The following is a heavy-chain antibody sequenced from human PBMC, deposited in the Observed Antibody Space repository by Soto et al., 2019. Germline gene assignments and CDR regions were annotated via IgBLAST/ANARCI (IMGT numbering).Heavy chain of an antibody. V-gene: IGHV4-38-2*01. D-gene: IGHD5-12*01. J-gene: IGHJ4*02. CDR2: IFHSGTT. CDR3: ASAANVGDYPH. CDR1: GDSITSGYH. Sequence: SGTLSLTCAVSGDSITSGYHWAWSRQPPGGGLEGGARIFHSGTTTYNPSIKSRVTISADTSTNQFSLQLRFVTAADSAVSYFASAANVGDYPHCGQGNLVTVSS.